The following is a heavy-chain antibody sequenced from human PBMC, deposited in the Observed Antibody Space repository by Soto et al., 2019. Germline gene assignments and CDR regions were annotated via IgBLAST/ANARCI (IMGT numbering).Heavy chain of an antibody. Sequence: EVQLLESGGGLVQPGGSLRLSCAASEFIFSSYAMNWVRQAPGKGLEWVSAISGSGGDTYYAASVKGRFSISRDNSKKTLYLQMYSLRAEDRAIYYCARAWQGDYWGQGTLVTVSS. CDR3: ARAWQGDY. CDR2: ISGSGGDT. V-gene: IGHV3-23*01. CDR1: EFIFSSYA. J-gene: IGHJ4*02.